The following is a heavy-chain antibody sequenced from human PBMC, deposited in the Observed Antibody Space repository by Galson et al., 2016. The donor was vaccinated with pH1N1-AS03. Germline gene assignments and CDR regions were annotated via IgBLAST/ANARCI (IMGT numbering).Heavy chain of an antibody. CDR3: ASLVVDYDILTGYYHYFDN. Sequence: LSLTCGVSGSSIISDNYWGWIRQPPERGLEWIGSIYHGGTTYYSPSLKSRVTVSVDTSKNQFSLKLTSVTAADTAVYYCASLVVDYDILTGYYHYFDNWGQGTLVSVSS. J-gene: IGHJ4*02. CDR2: IYHGGTT. V-gene: IGHV4-38-2*01. D-gene: IGHD3-9*01. CDR1: GSSIISDNY.